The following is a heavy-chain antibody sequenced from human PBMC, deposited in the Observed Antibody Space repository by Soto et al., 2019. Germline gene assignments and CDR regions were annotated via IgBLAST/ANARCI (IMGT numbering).Heavy chain of an antibody. CDR1: GGTFSSYA. V-gene: IGHV1-69*06. CDR3: ARVGYSSSSHPFDY. J-gene: IGHJ4*02. D-gene: IGHD6-6*01. CDR2: IIPIFGTA. Sequence: QVQLVQSGAEVKKPGSSVKVSCKASGGTFSSYAISWVRQAPGQGLEWMGGIIPIFGTATYAQKFQGRVTITADKSTSTAYMELSSLRSEDTAVYYCARVGYSSSSHPFDYWGQGTLVTVSS.